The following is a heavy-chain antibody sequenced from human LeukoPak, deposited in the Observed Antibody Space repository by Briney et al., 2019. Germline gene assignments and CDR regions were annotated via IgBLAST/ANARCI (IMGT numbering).Heavy chain of an antibody. CDR2: IWYDGSNK. J-gene: IGHJ4*02. CDR3: VRDSGEIPNTYYYDSSGYLHY. Sequence: GRSLRLSCAASGLTFNTYGMHWVRQAPGKGLEWVAVIWYDGSNKYYADSVRGRFTISRDNSKNTLYLQMNSLRAEDTAVYFCVRDSGEIPNTYYYDSSGYLHYWGPGTLVTVSS. CDR1: GLTFNTYG. V-gene: IGHV3-33*01. D-gene: IGHD3-22*01.